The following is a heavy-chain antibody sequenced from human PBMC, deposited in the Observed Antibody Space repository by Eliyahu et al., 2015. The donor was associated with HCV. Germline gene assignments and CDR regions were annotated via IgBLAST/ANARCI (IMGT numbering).Heavy chain of an antibody. D-gene: IGHD2-2*01. CDR1: GFXFSRXG. J-gene: IGHJ4*02. V-gene: IGHV3-30*18. CDR2: ISYGGNNT. CDR3: AKELPAAVVGVDY. Sequence: QVQLVESGGGVVQPGRSXRLSCAAXGFXFSRXGMHWVRQAPGKGLEWVAVISYGGNNTYYGDSVKGRFTISRDNSKNTLHLEMNNLRAEDTAVYYCAKELPAAVVGVDYWGQGTLVTVSS.